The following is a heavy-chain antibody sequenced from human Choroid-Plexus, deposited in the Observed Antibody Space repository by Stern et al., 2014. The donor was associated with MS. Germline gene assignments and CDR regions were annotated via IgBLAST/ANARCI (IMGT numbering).Heavy chain of an antibody. Sequence: VQLVESGGGVAQPGRPLILSCAASGFTFSNFGMHWVRQAPGKGLEWVALISYDGSDKYYADSVKGRFTIFRVNYKTPLYMHMXSXRAEDTAVYYCAKDRQWSTYFFDYWGQGSLVTVSS. J-gene: IGHJ4*02. CDR1: GFTFSNFG. V-gene: IGHV3-30*18. D-gene: IGHD2-15*01. CDR3: AKDRQWSTYFFDY. CDR2: ISYDGSDK.